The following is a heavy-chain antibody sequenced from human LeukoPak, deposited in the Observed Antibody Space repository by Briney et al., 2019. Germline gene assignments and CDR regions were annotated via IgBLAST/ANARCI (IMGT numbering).Heavy chain of an antibody. CDR2: IYYSGST. Sequence: NPSETLSLTCTVSGGSISSSSYYWGWIRQPPGKGLEWIGSIYYSGSTNYNPSLKSRVTISVDTSKNQFSLKLSSMTAADTAVYYCARGKNGDYAPGDYWGQGTLVTVSS. D-gene: IGHD4-17*01. CDR3: ARGKNGDYAPGDY. CDR1: GGSISSSSYY. V-gene: IGHV4-39*07. J-gene: IGHJ4*02.